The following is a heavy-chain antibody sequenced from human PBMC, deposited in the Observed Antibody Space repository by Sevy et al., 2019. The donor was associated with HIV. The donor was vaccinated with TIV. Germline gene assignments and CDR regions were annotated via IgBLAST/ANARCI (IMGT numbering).Heavy chain of an antibody. CDR3: AKVDSSSLYYYYGMDV. J-gene: IGHJ6*02. D-gene: IGHD6-6*01. Sequence: GGSLRLSCAASGFTFSSYAMSWVRQAPGKGLEWVSAISGSGGSTYYADSVKGRFTTSRDNSKNTLYLQMNSPRAEDTAVYYCAKVDSSSLYYYYGMDVWGQGTTVTVSS. V-gene: IGHV3-23*01. CDR2: ISGSGGST. CDR1: GFTFSSYA.